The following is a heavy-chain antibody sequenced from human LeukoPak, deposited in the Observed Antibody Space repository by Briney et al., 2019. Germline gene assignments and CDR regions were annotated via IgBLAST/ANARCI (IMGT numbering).Heavy chain of an antibody. CDR3: ARGPDFWSGSPGGGDWYFDL. J-gene: IGHJ2*01. D-gene: IGHD3-3*01. CDR1: GGTFSSYS. V-gene: IGHV1-69*13. CDR2: IIPSFGTA. Sequence: ASVKVSCKASGGTFSSYSISWVRQGPGQGLGGVGGIIPSFGTANYAQKFQGRVTITADESTSTAYMELSSLRSEDTAVYYCARGPDFWSGSPGGGDWYFDLWGRGTLVTVSS.